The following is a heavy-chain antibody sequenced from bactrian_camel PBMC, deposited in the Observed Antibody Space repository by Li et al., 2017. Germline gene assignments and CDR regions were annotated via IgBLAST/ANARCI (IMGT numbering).Heavy chain of an antibody. CDR1: QYTYSQYC. V-gene: IGHV3S1*01. J-gene: IGHJ4*01. CDR2: IDSDGTT. CDR3: AKSDAGHWPTYSAD. D-gene: IGHD1*01. Sequence: HVQLVESGGGSVQAGGSLRLSCVVSQYTYSQYCLGWFRQAPGKEREGVATIDSDGTTNYADSVKGRFTISRDNAKNTLYLQLNSLKTEDTAMYYYAKSDAGHWPTYSADWGQGTQVTVS.